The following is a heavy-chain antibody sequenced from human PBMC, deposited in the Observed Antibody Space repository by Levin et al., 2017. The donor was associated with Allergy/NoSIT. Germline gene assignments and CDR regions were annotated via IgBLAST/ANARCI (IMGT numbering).Heavy chain of an antibody. J-gene: IGHJ5*02. CDR2: AYYSGST. V-gene: IGHV4-59*01. D-gene: IGHD3-10*01. CDR3: ARDRGSGSWFDP. CDR1: GGSIRNAW. Sequence: SQTLSLTCTVSGGSIRNAWWSWIRQPPGKGLEYIGYAYYSGSTKYNPSLESRVTMSVDTTKNQLSLKLRSVTAADTAIYYCARDRGSGSWFDPWGPGTLVTVSS.